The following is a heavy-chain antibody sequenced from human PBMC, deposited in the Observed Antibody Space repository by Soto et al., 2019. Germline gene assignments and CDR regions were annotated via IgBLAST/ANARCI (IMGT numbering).Heavy chain of an antibody. J-gene: IGHJ4*02. Sequence: QVQLVESGGGVVQPGRSLRLSCAASGFTFSSYAMHWVRQAPGKGLEWVAVISYDGSNKYYADSVKGRFTISRDNSKNTLYLQMNSLRAEDTAVWGGGGGGGGVLIAVAGILDYWGQGTLVTVSS. V-gene: IGHV3-30-3*01. D-gene: IGHD6-19*01. CDR1: GFTFSSYA. CDR2: ISYDGSNK. CDR3: GGGGGGVLIAVAGILDY.